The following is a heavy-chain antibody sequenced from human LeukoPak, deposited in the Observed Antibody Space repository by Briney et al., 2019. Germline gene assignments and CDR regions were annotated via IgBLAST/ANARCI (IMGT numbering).Heavy chain of an antibody. D-gene: IGHD3-16*01. V-gene: IGHV3-23*01. CDR1: GFTFSSYA. CDR2: ISGSGDIT. J-gene: IGHJ4*02. CDR3: AKVTGGDMITYGGLDY. Sequence: GGSLRLSCAASGFTFSSYAMTWVRQVPGKGLEWVLAISGSGDITYYADPVKGRFTISRDNSKNTLYLQMDSLRVEDTAVHYCAKVTGGDMITYGGLDYWGQGTLVTVSS.